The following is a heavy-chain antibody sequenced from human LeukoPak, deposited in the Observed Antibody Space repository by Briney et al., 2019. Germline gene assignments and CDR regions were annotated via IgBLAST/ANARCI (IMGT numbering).Heavy chain of an antibody. CDR3: ARVPDTIFGVVIIPGYYYGMDV. V-gene: IGHV3-11*04. Sequence: PGGSLRLSCAASGFTFSDFYMSWIRQAPGKGLEWISYISSSGVTIYYADSVKGRFTISRDNSKNTLYLQMNSLRAEDTAVYYCARVPDTIFGVVIIPGYYYGMDVWGQGTTVTVSS. J-gene: IGHJ6*02. D-gene: IGHD3-3*01. CDR1: GFTFSDFY. CDR2: ISSSGVTI.